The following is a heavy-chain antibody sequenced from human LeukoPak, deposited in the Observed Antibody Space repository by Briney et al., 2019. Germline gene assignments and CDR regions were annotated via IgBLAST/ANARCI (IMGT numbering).Heavy chain of an antibody. CDR3: ARDGGERSYDFWSGYQY. V-gene: IGHV3-30-3*01. J-gene: IGHJ4*02. CDR2: ISYDGSNK. Sequence: GRSLRLSCAASGFTFSSYAMHWVRQAPGKGLEWVAVISYDGSNKYYADSVKGRFTISRDNSKNTLYLQMNSLRAEDTAVYYCARDGGERSYDFWSGYQYWGQGTLVTVSS. D-gene: IGHD3-3*01. CDR1: GFTFSSYA.